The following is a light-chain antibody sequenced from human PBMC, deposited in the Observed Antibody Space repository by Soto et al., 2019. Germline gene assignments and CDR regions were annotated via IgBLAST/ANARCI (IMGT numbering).Light chain of an antibody. CDR3: SSYAGSNNWV. V-gene: IGLV2-8*01. J-gene: IGLJ3*02. CDR2: EVS. Sequence: QSALTRPPSASGSPGQSVTISCTGTSSDVGDYNYVSWYQQHPGKAPKLMIYEVSKRPSGVPDRFSGSKSGNTASLTVSGLQAEDEADYYCSSYAGSNNWVCGGGTKLTVL. CDR1: SSDVGDYNY.